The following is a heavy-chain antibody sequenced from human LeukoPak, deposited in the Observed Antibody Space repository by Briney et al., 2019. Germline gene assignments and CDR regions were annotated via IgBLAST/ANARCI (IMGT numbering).Heavy chain of an antibody. CDR2: ISSRGSTI. J-gene: IGHJ4*02. CDR3: AKIPEIYSSGWYYFDH. CDR1: GFTFSDYY. Sequence: GGSLRLSCAASGFTFSDYYMSWIRQALGKGLEWISYISSRGSTIYYADSVKGRFTISRDNSKNTLYLQMNSLRAEDTAVYYCAKIPEIYSSGWYYFDHWGQGTLVTVSS. V-gene: IGHV3-11*01. D-gene: IGHD6-19*01.